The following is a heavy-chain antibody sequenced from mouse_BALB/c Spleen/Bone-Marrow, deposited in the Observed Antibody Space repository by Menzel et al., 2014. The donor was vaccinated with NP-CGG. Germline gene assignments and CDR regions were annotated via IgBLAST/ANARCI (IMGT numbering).Heavy chain of an antibody. CDR2: IDPANGNT. CDR1: GFNIKDTY. V-gene: IGHV14-3*02. D-gene: IGHD1-1*01. J-gene: IGHJ3*01. CDR3: AMYYYGSSLFAY. Sequence: EVMLVESGAELVKPGASVKLSCTASGFNIKDTYMHWVKQRPEQGLEWIGRIDPANGNTKYDPKFQGKATITADTSSNAAYLQLSSLTSEDTAVYYCAMYYYGSSLFAYWGLGTLVTVSA.